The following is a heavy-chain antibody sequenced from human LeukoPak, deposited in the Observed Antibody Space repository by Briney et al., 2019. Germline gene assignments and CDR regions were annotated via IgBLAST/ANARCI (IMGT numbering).Heavy chain of an antibody. CDR3: TSLGEPNIVLMVYPEDY. V-gene: IGHV3-74*01. D-gene: IGHD2-8*01. Sequence: PGGSLRLSCAASGFTFSSYWMHWLRQAPGKGLVWVSRINSDGSSTSYADSVKGRLTISRDNAKNTLYLQMNTLRAEDTAVYYCTSLGEPNIVLMVYPEDYWGQGTLVTVSS. CDR2: INSDGSST. J-gene: IGHJ4*02. CDR1: GFTFSSYW.